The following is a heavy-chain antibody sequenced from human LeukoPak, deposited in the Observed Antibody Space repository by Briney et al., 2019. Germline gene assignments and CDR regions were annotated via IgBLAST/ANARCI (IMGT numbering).Heavy chain of an antibody. CDR3: ARGPVSEVTIFGVVIIAGDWFDP. CDR1: GYTFTSYA. D-gene: IGHD3-3*01. V-gene: IGHV1-3*01. J-gene: IGHJ5*02. CDR2: INAGNGNT. Sequence: EASVKVSCKASGYTFTSYAMHWVRQAPGQRLEWMGWINAGNGNTKYSQKFQGRVTITRDTSASTAYMELSSLRSEDTAVYYCARGPVSEVTIFGVVIIAGDWFDPWGQGTLVTVSS.